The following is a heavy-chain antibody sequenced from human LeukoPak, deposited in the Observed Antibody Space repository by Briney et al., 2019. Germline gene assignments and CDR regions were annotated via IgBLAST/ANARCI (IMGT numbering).Heavy chain of an antibody. CDR3: TRGGASSGYGY. J-gene: IGHJ4*02. CDR1: GYTFATYD. Sequence: ASVKVSCKASGYTFATYDISWVRQAPGQGLEWMGWISGKNGNTNYAQKVQGRVTMTTDTSTSTAYMDLRSLRSDDTALYYCTRGGASSGYGYWGQGTLVTVSS. V-gene: IGHV1-18*01. D-gene: IGHD6-19*01. CDR2: ISGKNGNT.